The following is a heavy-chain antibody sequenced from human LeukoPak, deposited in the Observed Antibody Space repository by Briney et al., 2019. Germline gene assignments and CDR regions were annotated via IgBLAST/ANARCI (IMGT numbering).Heavy chain of an antibody. V-gene: IGHV3-23*01. CDR1: GFMFSSFS. J-gene: IGHJ4*02. CDR3: AKRPAAVRGVIPYLDY. Sequence: QPGGSLRLSCAASGFMFSSFSMSWVRHVPGKGLEWVSTISAGGSTYYADSVKGRFTISRDNSKNTLFLQMNSLRAEDTAMYYCAKRPAAVRGVIPYLDYWGQGTLVTVSS. D-gene: IGHD3-10*02. CDR2: ISAGGST.